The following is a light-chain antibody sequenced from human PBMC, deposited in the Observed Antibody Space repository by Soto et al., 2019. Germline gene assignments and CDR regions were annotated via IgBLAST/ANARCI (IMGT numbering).Light chain of an antibody. CDR1: QSVDSN. CDR2: GAS. CDR3: QQYNNWPWT. J-gene: IGKJ1*01. V-gene: IGKV3-15*01. Sequence: EIVLTQSPATLSLSPGERATLSCRASQSVDSNLAWYQQKPGQAPRLLIYGASTRATGTPARFSGSGSGTEFTLTINSLQAEDSAVYYCQQYNNWPWTFGQGTKVDIK.